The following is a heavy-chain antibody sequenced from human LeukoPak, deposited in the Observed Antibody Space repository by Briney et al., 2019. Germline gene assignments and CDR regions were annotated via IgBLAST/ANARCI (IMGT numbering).Heavy chain of an antibody. V-gene: IGHV3-30*02. J-gene: IGHJ4*02. CDR2: IRYDGSNK. CDR1: GFTFSSYG. Sequence: GGSLRLSCAASGFTFSSYGMDWVRRAPGKGLEWVAFIRYDGSNKYYADSVKGRFTISRDNSKNTQYLQMNSLRAEDTAVYYCAKDGGEQWLVTGYFDYWGQGTMVTVSS. CDR3: AKDGGEQWLVTGYFDY. D-gene: IGHD6-19*01.